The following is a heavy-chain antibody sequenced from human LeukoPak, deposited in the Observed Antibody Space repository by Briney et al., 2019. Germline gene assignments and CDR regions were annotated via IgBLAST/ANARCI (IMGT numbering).Heavy chain of an antibody. CDR1: GGSISSYY. CDR3: ARGKRFVVVPAAIVWFDP. CDR2: IYTSGST. V-gene: IGHV4-4*09. Sequence: PSETLSLTCTVSGGSISSYYWSWIRQPPGKGLEWIGYIYTSGSTNYNPSLKSRVTISVDTSKNQFSLKLSSVTAADTAVYYCARGKRFVVVPAAIVWFDPWGQGTLVTVSS. D-gene: IGHD2-2*02. J-gene: IGHJ5*02.